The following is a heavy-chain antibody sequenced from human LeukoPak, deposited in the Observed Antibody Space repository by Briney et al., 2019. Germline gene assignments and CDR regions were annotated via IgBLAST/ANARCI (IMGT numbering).Heavy chain of an antibody. J-gene: IGHJ6*03. V-gene: IGHV3-30*02. Sequence: GSLRLSCAASGFTFSSYWMHWVRQAPGKGLEWVAFIRYDGSNKYYADSVKGRFTISRDNSKNTLYLQMNSLRAEDTAVYYCAKQQLVTTIYYYYYYMDVWGKGTTVTVSS. CDR3: AKQQLVTTIYYYYYYMDV. D-gene: IGHD6-13*01. CDR1: GFTFSSYW. CDR2: IRYDGSNK.